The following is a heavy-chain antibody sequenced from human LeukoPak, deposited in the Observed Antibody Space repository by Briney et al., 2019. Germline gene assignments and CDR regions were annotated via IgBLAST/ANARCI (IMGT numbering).Heavy chain of an antibody. V-gene: IGHV3-23*01. CDR1: GFTFSNYA. D-gene: IGHD2-15*01. J-gene: IGHJ5*02. CDR3: AKSRGGSFPGGFDP. Sequence: PGGSLRLSCAASGFTFSNYAMSWVRQAPGKWLEWVSSISGGGDNTFYADSLKGRFTISRANSKNTLYLQMNSLRVEDTAIYYCAKSRGGSFPGGFDPWGHGTLVTISS. CDR2: ISGGGDNT.